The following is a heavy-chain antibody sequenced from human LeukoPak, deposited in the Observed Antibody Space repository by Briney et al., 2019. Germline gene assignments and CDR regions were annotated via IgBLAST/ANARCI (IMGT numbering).Heavy chain of an antibody. CDR3: AKVFPLVSSDYYQGRGGYYFDN. V-gene: IGHV3-23*01. Sequence: PGGSLRLSCAASDFSFITYAMSWVRQAPGKGLEWVSATSGSGGSTYYADSVKGRFTISRDNSKNTLYLQMNSLRAEDTAVYYCAKVFPLVSSDYYQGRGGYYFDNWGQGTLVTVSS. J-gene: IGHJ4*02. D-gene: IGHD3-22*01. CDR2: TSGSGGST. CDR1: DFSFITYA.